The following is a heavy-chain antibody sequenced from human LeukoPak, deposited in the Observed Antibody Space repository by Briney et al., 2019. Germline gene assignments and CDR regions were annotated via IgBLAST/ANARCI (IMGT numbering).Heavy chain of an antibody. Sequence: GGSLGLSCAASGFTFSSYSMNWVRQAPGKGLEWVSSISSSSSYIYYADSVKGRFTISRDNAKNSLYLQMNSLRAEDTAVYYCARDPDQDPYNWFDPWGQGTLVTVSS. CDR3: ARDPDQDPYNWFDP. CDR1: GFTFSSYS. J-gene: IGHJ5*02. CDR2: ISSSSSYI. D-gene: IGHD2-15*01. V-gene: IGHV3-21*01.